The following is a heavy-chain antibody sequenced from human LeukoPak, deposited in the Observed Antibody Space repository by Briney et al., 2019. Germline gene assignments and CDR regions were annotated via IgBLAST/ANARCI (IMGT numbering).Heavy chain of an antibody. CDR3: ARVSTRYCSSTSCYRHDAFDI. Sequence: PSETLSLTCTVSGGSISSYYWSWIRQPPGKGLEWIGYIYYSGSTNYNPSLKSRVTISVDTSKNQFSLKLSSVTAADTAVYYCARVSTRYCSSTSCYRHDAFDIWGQGTMVTVSS. J-gene: IGHJ3*02. V-gene: IGHV4-59*01. CDR1: GGSISSYY. D-gene: IGHD2-2*02. CDR2: IYYSGST.